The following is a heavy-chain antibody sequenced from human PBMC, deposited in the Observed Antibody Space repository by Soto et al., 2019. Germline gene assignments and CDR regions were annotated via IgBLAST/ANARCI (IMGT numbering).Heavy chain of an antibody. J-gene: IGHJ5*02. D-gene: IGHD6-19*01. CDR2: IRVGGGDT. CDR3: AKCSVGTVRTSGWCNWFDP. Sequence: EVRLLESGGGLAQPGGSRRLSCAASGFTFSSSAMNWVRQAPGKGLEWVSSIRVGGGDTFYADSVRGRFTVSRDISRNTLYLQMNSLRAEDTAIYSCAKCSVGTVRTSGWCNWFDPWGQGTLVTVSS. V-gene: IGHV3-23*01. CDR1: GFTFSSSA.